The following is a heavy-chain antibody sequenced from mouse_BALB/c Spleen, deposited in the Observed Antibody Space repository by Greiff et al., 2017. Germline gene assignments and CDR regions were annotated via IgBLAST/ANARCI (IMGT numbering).Heavy chain of an antibody. CDR3: ARSSSSFYYFDY. D-gene: IGHD1-1*01. CDR1: GYAFSSSW. Sequence: QVQLQQSGPELVKPGASVKISCKASGYAFSSSWMNWVKQRPGQGLEWIGRIYPGDGDTNYNGKFKGKATLTADKSSSTAYMQLSSLTSVDSAVYFCARSSSSFYYFDYWGQGTTLTVSS. CDR2: IYPGDGDT. J-gene: IGHJ2*01. V-gene: IGHV1-82*01.